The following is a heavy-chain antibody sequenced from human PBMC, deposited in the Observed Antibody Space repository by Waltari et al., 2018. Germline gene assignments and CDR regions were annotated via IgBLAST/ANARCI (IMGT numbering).Heavy chain of an antibody. Sequence: QVQLVQSGSELKKPGASVKVSCKASGYTFTNYALNWVRQAPGQGLELMGWIITSTGNPTYAQGFRGRFVFSLDTSVSTAYLQINNLQADDTAVYYCTREVVPAATIVVNWFDPWGQGTLVTVSS. CDR1: GYTFTNYA. V-gene: IGHV7-4-1*02. D-gene: IGHD2-2*01. J-gene: IGHJ5*02. CDR3: TREVVPAATIVVNWFDP. CDR2: IITSTGNP.